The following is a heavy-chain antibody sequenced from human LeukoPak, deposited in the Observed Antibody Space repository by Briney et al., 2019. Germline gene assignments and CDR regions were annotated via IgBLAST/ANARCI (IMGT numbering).Heavy chain of an antibody. CDR2: MNPNSGNT. CDR1: GYTFTNYD. J-gene: IGHJ4*02. Sequence: GASVKVSCETSGYTFTNYDINWVRQASGQGLEWMGWMNPNSGNTDYAQNFRGRVTFTRDTSTRTDYMELTSLRSEDTAVYYCARSRFGRGVDFDYWGQGTLVTASS. CDR3: ARSRFGRGVDFDY. V-gene: IGHV1-8*03. D-gene: IGHD2-8*02.